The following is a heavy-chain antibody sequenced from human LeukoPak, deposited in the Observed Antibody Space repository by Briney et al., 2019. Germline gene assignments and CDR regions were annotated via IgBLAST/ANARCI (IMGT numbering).Heavy chain of an antibody. CDR1: GYTFTSYG. V-gene: IGHV1-18*01. J-gene: IGHJ6*02. Sequence: GASVKVSCKASGYTFTSYGISWVRQAPGQGLEWMGWISAYNGNTNYAQKLQGRVTMTTDTPTSTAYMELRSLRSDDTAVYYCARVVPAANVRYYYYGMDVWGQGTTVTVSS. CDR2: ISAYNGNT. D-gene: IGHD2-2*01. CDR3: ARVVPAANVRYYYYGMDV.